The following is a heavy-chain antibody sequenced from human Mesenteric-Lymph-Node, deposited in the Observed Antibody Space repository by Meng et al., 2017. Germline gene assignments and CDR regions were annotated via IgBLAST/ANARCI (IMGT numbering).Heavy chain of an antibody. CDR2: INPSGGST. CDR3: AREEEGSEYSRKTPYYGMDV. J-gene: IGHJ6*02. D-gene: IGHD6-6*01. CDR1: GYTFTSYG. V-gene: IGHV1-46*01. Sequence: ASVKVSCKASGYTFTSYGISWVRQAPGQGLEWMGIINPSGGSTSYAQKFQGRVTMTRDTSTSTVYMELSSLRSEDTAVYYCAREEEGSEYSRKTPYYGMDVWGQGTTVTVSS.